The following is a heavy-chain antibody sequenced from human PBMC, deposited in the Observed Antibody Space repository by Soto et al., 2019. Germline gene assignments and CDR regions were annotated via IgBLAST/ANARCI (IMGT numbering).Heavy chain of an antibody. V-gene: IGHV4-59*01. CDR2: VYYNGNT. D-gene: IGHD2-15*01. CDR3: ARLPGACGGSFDY. Sequence: QVQLQESGPGLVKPSETLSLTCTVSGGSISPYYWTWIRQPPGKGLEWIGYVYYNGNTNYNPSLKRPFPIAVDPSKRQFPLTGPSMTAADPAVYYCARLPGACGGSFDYWGQGALVTVSS. CDR1: GGSISPYY. J-gene: IGHJ4*02.